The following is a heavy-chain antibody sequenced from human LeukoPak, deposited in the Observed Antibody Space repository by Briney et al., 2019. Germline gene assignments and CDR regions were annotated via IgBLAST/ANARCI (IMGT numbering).Heavy chain of an antibody. CDR2: ISYDGSNK. CDR1: GFTFSSYA. V-gene: IGHV3-30-3*01. CDR3: ARGATGGYYYYYGMDV. J-gene: IGHJ6*02. D-gene: IGHD2-8*02. Sequence: GGSLRLSCGASGFTFSSYAMHWVRQAPGKGLEWVAVISYDGSNKYYADSVKGRFTISRDNSKNTLYLQMNSLRAEDTAVYYCARGATGGYYYYYGMDVWGQGTTVTVSS.